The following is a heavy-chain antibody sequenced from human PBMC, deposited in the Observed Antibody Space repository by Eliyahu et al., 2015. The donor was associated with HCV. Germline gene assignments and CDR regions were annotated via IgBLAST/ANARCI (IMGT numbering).Heavy chain of an antibody. Sequence: QVQLVQSGAEVKKPGSSVKVSCKASGXTFSSYAISWVRQAPGQGLEWMGGIIPIFGTANYAQKFQGRVTITADESTSTAYMELSSLRSEDTAVYYCARGDTMVRGDPYYYYYGMDVWGQGTTVTVSS. CDR2: IIPIFGTA. CDR3: ARGDTMVRGDPYYYYYGMDV. J-gene: IGHJ6*02. D-gene: IGHD3-10*01. CDR1: GXTFSSYA. V-gene: IGHV1-69*01.